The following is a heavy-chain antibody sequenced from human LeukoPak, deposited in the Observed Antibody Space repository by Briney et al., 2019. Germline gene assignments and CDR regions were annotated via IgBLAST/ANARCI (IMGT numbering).Heavy chain of an antibody. CDR3: ARVSRYQLLPPAYYYYGMDV. CDR1: GFTFSSYS. J-gene: IGHJ6*02. CDR2: ISSSSSYI. Sequence: GGSLRLSCAASGFTFSSYSMNWVRQAPGKGLEWVSSISSSSSYIYYADSVKGRFTISRDNAKNSLYLQMNSLRAEDTAVYYCARVSRYQLLPPAYYYYGMDVWGQGTTVTVSS. V-gene: IGHV3-21*01. D-gene: IGHD2-2*01.